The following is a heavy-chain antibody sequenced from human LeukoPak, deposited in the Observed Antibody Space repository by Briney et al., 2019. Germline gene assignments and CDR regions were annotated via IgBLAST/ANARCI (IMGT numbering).Heavy chain of an antibody. CDR3: ARLRYGGFDP. Sequence: GGSLRLSCAASGFTFTSYWMSWVRQAPGKGLEWVVNIKYERSEKYYVDSVKGRFTISRDNAKNALYLQMNSLRAEDTAVYYCARLRYGGFDPWGQGTLVTVSS. CDR1: GFTFTSYW. CDR2: IKYERSEK. V-gene: IGHV3-7*01. J-gene: IGHJ5*02. D-gene: IGHD5-18*01.